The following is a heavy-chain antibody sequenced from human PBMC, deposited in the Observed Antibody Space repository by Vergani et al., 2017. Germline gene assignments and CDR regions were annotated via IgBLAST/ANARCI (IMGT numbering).Heavy chain of an antibody. CDR1: GFTFSTYS. J-gene: IGHJ4*02. Sequence: EVQLVESGGGLVKPGGSLRLSCGASGFTFSTYSMNWVRQAPGKGVEWVSYISSRSSYIYYADSVKGRFTISRDNAKNSLYLQMNILRAEDTAVYYCARTYFYDSIGYYGYWGQGTMVTVSS. CDR2: ISSRSSYI. D-gene: IGHD3-22*01. V-gene: IGHV3-21*01. CDR3: ARTYFYDSIGYYGY.